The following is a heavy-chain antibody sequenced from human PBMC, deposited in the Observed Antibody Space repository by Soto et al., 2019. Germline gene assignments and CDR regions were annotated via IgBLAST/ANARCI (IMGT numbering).Heavy chain of an antibody. V-gene: IGHV4-34*01. CDR2: INHSGST. CDR3: ARIWGLTRYCGGDCYRDY. D-gene: IGHD2-21*02. J-gene: IGHJ4*02. CDR1: GGSFSGYY. Sequence: SETLSLTCAAYGGSFSGYYWSWIRQPPGKGLEWIGEINHSGSTNYNPSLKSRVTISVDTSKNQFSLKLSSVTAADTAVYYCARIWGLTRYCGGDCYRDYWGQGTLVTVSS.